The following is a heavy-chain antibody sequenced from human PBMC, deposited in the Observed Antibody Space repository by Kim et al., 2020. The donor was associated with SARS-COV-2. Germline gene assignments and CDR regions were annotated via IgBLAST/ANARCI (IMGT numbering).Heavy chain of an antibody. CDR1: GGSFSGYY. J-gene: IGHJ6*02. D-gene: IGHD3-22*01. Sequence: SETLSLTCAVYGGSFSGYYWSWIRQPPGKGLEWIGEINHSGSTNYNPSLKSRVTISVDTSKNQFSLKLSSVTAADTAVYYCARVNGYRGYYYYGMDVWGQGTTVTVSS. CDR3: ARVNGYRGYYYYGMDV. V-gene: IGHV4-34*01. CDR2: INHSGST.